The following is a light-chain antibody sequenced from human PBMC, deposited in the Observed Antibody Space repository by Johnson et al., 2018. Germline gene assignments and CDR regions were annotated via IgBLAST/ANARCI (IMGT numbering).Light chain of an antibody. V-gene: IGLV1-51*02. J-gene: IGLJ1*01. CDR1: SSNIGNNY. Sequence: QSVLTQPPSVSAAPGQKVTISCSGSSSNIGNNYVSWYQQLPGTAPKLLIYENNKRPSGIPDRFSGSKSGTSATLGITGLQTGDEAYYYCGTWDSSLSAGNVFGTGTKVTGL. CDR2: ENN. CDR3: GTWDSSLSAGNV.